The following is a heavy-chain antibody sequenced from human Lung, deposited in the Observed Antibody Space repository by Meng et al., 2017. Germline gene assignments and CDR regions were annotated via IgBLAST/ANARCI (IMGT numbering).Heavy chain of an antibody. J-gene: IGHJ2*01. V-gene: IGHV4-30-4*01. CDR1: GGSISSSIYY. Sequence: HVQLQPASPGLVMPSQSLSITITGSGGSISSSIYYWSSIRQPPGKGLEWSGHIYNSGSTYYNPSLKSRITISVDTSKNQFSLKLSSVTAADTAVYYCARGQKGYFDLWGRGTLVTVSS. CDR2: IYNSGST. CDR3: ARGQKGYFDL.